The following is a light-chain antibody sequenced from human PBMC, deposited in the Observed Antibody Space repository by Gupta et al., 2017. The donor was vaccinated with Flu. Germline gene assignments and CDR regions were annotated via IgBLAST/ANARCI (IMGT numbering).Light chain of an antibody. V-gene: IGLV1-44*01. Sequence: QSVLTQPPSASGTPGQRVIISCSGSRSNIGTNTVNWYQQLPGTAPKLLIYSNNQRPSGVPDRFSGSKSGTSASLAISGLQSEDEADYYCAAWDDSLKGWVFGGGTKATVL. CDR3: AAWDDSLKGWV. J-gene: IGLJ3*02. CDR2: SNN. CDR1: RSNIGTNT.